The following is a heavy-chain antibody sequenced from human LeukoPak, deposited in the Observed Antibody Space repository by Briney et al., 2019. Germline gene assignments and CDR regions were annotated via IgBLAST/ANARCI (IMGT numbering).Heavy chain of an antibody. CDR1: GFTFSSYC. CDR2: ISSSSSYI. V-gene: IGHV3-21*01. CDR3: ARVLYYYGSGAFDI. D-gene: IGHD3-22*01. J-gene: IGHJ3*02. Sequence: GGSLRLSCAASGFTFSSYCMNWVRQAPGKGLEWVSSISSSSSYIYYADSVKGRFTISRDNAKNSLYLQMNSLRAEDTAVYYCARVLYYYGSGAFDIWGQGTMVTVSS.